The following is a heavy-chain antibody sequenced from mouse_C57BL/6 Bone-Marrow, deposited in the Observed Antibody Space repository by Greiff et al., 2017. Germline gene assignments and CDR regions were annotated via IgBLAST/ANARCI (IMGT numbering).Heavy chain of an antibody. V-gene: IGHV1-85*01. CDR2: IYPRYGST. D-gene: IGHD1-1*01. J-gene: IGHJ4*01. CDR1: GYTFTSYD. Sequence: QVQLQQSGPELVKPGASVKLSCKASGYTFTSYDINWVKQRPGQGLEWIGWIYPRYGSTKYNEKFKGKATLTVDTSSSTAYMELHSLTSGDSAVYFCARRGDYYGSSDAMDYWGQGTSVTVSS. CDR3: ARRGDYYGSSDAMDY.